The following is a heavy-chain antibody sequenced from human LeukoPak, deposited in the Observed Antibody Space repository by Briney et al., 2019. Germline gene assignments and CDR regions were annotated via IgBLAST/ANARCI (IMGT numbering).Heavy chain of an antibody. CDR3: AKWGDYDVLAGYYVSDY. CDR1: GFTFSNYA. CDR2: ITGSGGNT. D-gene: IGHD3-9*01. J-gene: IGHJ4*02. Sequence: GASLRLSCAASGFTFSNYAMSWVRQAPGKGLEWVSAITGSGGNTYYADSVKGRFTISRDNSKNTLYLQMNSLRAEDTAVYYCAKWGDYDVLAGYYVSDYWGQGTLVTVSS. V-gene: IGHV3-23*01.